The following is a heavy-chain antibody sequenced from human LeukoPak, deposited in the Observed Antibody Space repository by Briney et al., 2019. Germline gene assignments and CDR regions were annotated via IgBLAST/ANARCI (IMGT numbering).Heavy chain of an antibody. CDR3: AKIGVSGQWYFDL. D-gene: IGHD5/OR15-5a*01. J-gene: IGHJ2*01. CDR1: ESTFSGFP. CDR2: ISSSGSLI. V-gene: IGHV3-21*01. Sequence: GGSLSLSCTASESTFSGFPMSWVRQAPGRGLEWISPISSSGSLIYYADSLKGRFTVSRDNAKNSLYVQMNSLRAEDTALYYCAKIGVSGQWYFDLWGRGTLVTVSS.